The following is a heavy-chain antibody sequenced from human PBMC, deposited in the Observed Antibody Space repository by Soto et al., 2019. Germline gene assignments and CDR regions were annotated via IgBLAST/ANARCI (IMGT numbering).Heavy chain of an antibody. D-gene: IGHD6-13*01. Sequence: QPGGSLRLSCGASGFTFSSYEMNWARQAPGKGLEWVSYISSSGSTIYYADSVKGRFTISRDNAKNSLYLQMNSLRAEDTAVYYCARELAAAYNYYGMDVWGQGTTVTVSS. CDR2: ISSSGSTI. V-gene: IGHV3-48*03. CDR1: GFTFSSYE. J-gene: IGHJ6*02. CDR3: ARELAAAYNYYGMDV.